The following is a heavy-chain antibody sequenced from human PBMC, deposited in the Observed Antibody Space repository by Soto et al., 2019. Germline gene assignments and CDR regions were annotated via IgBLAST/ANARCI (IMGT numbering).Heavy chain of an antibody. V-gene: IGHV3-9*01. CDR3: AKSVDTAMVFDY. CDR1: GFTFDDYA. D-gene: IGHD5-18*01. J-gene: IGHJ4*02. Sequence: GGSLRLSCAASGFTFDDYAMHWVRQAPGKGLEWVSGISWNSGSIGCADSVKGRFTIPRDNAKNSLYLQMNSLRAEDTALYYCAKSVDTAMVFDYWGQGTLVTVSS. CDR2: ISWNSGSI.